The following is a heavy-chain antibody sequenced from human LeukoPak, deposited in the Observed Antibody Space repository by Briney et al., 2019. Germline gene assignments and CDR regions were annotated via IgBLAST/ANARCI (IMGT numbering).Heavy chain of an antibody. V-gene: IGHV3-64*02. CDR1: GFTFSSYA. Sequence: GGSLRLSCAASGFTFSSYAMHWVRQAPGKGLEYVSAISSNGGSTYYADSVKGRFTISRDNSKNTLYLQMGSLRAEDTAVYYCARASQTRSGYHDDYWGQGTLVTVSS. CDR3: ARASQTRSGYHDDY. CDR2: ISSNGGST. D-gene: IGHD3-3*01. J-gene: IGHJ4*02.